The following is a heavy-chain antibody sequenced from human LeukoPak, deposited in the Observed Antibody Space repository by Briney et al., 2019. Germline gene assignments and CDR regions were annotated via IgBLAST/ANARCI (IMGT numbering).Heavy chain of an antibody. V-gene: IGHV1-3*01. CDR3: ARGGDYYGSGSYRPKYYYYGMDV. D-gene: IGHD3-10*01. Sequence: ASVKGSCKASGYTFTSYAMHWVRQAPGQRLEWMGWINAGNGNTKYSQKFQGRVTITRDTSASTAYMELSSLRSEDTAVYYCARGGDYYGSGSYRPKYYYYGMDVWGKGTTVTVSS. J-gene: IGHJ6*04. CDR2: INAGNGNT. CDR1: GYTFTSYA.